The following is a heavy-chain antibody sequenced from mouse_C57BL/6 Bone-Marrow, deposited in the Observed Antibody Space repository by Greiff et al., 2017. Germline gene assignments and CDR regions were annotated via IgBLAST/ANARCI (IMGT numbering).Heavy chain of an antibody. D-gene: IGHD4-1*01. Sequence: VQLQQSGPELVKPGASVKMSCKASGYTFTDYYMHWVKQKPGKGLEWIGEIYPGSGNTYYNEKFKGKATLTADTSSSTAYMQLISLTSEDSEVYFCARGGDWDYAMDYWGQGTSVTVSS. CDR2: YPGSGNTY. J-gene: IGHJ4*01. CDR3: RGGDWDYAMDY. CDR1: YTFTDYYM. V-gene: IGHV1-83*01.